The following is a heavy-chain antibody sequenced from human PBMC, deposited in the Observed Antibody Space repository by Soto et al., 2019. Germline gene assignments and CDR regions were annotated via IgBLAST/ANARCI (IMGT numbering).Heavy chain of an antibody. Sequence: GSLRLSCAASGFTFSSYAMSWVRQAPGKGLEWVSAISGSGGSTYYADSVKGRFTISRDNSKNTLYLQMNSLRAEDTAVYYCAKAVVITMVRGVSYYFDYWGQGTLVTVSS. D-gene: IGHD3-10*01. CDR3: AKAVVITMVRGVSYYFDY. V-gene: IGHV3-23*01. CDR1: GFTFSSYA. CDR2: ISGSGGST. J-gene: IGHJ4*02.